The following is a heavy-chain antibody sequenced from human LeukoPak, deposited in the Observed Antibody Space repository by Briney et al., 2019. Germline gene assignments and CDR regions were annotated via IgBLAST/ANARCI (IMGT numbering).Heavy chain of an antibody. V-gene: IGHV1-2*02. CDR1: GFTFTSSA. J-gene: IGHJ4*02. CDR3: ARDYDIVVVPAAKYYFDY. CDR2: INPNSGGT. D-gene: IGHD2-2*01. Sequence: ASVKVSCKASGFTFTSSAMQWVRQARGQRLEWMGWINPNSGGTNYAQKFQGRVTMTRDTSISTAYMELSRLRSDDTAVYYCARDYDIVVVPAAKYYFDYWGQGTLVTVSS.